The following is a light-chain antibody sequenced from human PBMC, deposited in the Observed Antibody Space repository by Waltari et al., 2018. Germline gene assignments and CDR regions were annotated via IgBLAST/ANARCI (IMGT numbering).Light chain of an antibody. J-gene: IGLJ2*01. CDR2: EST. Sequence: QSALTQPASVSGSPGQSITISCTGTSSDVGTYNLLSWYQHHPGKAPKLMIYESTKRPSGVSNRVSGSKSGNTASLTISGLQAEDEADYYCCSFAGSSPHVVLGGGTKLTVL. CDR1: SSDVGTYNL. CDR3: CSFAGSSPHVV. V-gene: IGLV2-23*01.